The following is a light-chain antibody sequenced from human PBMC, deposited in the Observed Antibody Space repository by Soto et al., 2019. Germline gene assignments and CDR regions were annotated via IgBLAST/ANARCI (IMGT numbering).Light chain of an antibody. J-gene: IGKJ5*01. CDR2: DST. V-gene: IGKV3-11*01. Sequence: VFTQSPATPSPSPGEKATPPRPASQSIHTSLAWYQQKPGQPPRLVVYDSTLRANGVPDRFGGSRSGTEFTLTINNLEPEDFAVYYCQQRNVWPPITFGQGTRLEIK. CDR1: QSIHTS. CDR3: QQRNVWPPIT.